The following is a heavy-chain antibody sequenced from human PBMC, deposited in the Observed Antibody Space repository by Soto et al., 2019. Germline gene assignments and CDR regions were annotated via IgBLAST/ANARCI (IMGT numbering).Heavy chain of an antibody. D-gene: IGHD1-1*01. CDR1: GGSLSSYY. V-gene: IGHV4-59*01. CDR3: AGVWRRGWHFDL. Sequence: QVQLQESGPGLVNPSATLSLTCTVSGGSLSSYYWGWIRQPPGKGLEWLGYISFSGSSTYTPSLKSRLPMSVDASKNQVSLKLTSVTAADTAVYCCAGVWRRGWHFDLWGRGTLATVSS. J-gene: IGHJ2*01. CDR2: ISFSGSS.